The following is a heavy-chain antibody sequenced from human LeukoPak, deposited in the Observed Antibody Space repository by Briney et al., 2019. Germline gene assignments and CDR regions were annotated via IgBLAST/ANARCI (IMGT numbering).Heavy chain of an antibody. CDR3: ARSITMVRGVITNFDY. D-gene: IGHD3-10*01. CDR2: IYTSGST. J-gene: IGHJ4*02. Sequence: SETLSLTCTVSGGSISSYYWSWIRQPAGKGLEWIGRIYTSGSTNYNPSLKSRVTMSVDTSKNQFSLKLSSVTAADTAVYYCARSITMVRGVITNFDYWGQGTLVTVSS. CDR1: GGSISSYY. V-gene: IGHV4-4*07.